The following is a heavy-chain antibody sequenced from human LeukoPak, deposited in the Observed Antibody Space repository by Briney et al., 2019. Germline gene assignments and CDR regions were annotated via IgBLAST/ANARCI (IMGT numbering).Heavy chain of an antibody. CDR2: IWYDGSNK. V-gene: IGHV3-33*01. Sequence: GGSRRLSCEASGFTFSTYGMHWVRQAPGKGLEWVAVIWYDGSNKNYADSVKGRFTISRDNSKNTLYLQMNSLRAEDTAVYYCARGGRTTWHGMDVWGQGTTVTVSS. CDR3: ARGGRTTWHGMDV. J-gene: IGHJ6*02. D-gene: IGHD4-17*01. CDR1: GFTFSTYG.